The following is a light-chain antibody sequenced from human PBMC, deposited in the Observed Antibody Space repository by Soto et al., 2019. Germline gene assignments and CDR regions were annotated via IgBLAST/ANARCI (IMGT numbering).Light chain of an antibody. J-gene: IGKJ5*01. Sequence: EIEMTQSPATMSVSPGERATLSCRASQSVRSNLAWYQQKPGQAPRLLIYGASTRATGIPARFSGSGSGTEFTLTVSSLQSEDFAVYYCQQYNNWPPITFGQGTRLEIK. V-gene: IGKV3-15*01. CDR3: QQYNNWPPIT. CDR2: GAS. CDR1: QSVRSN.